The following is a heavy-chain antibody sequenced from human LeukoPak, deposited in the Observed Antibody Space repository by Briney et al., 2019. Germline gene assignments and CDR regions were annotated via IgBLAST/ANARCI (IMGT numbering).Heavy chain of an antibody. J-gene: IGHJ4*02. CDR3: ARGGSRTFDN. D-gene: IGHD1-14*01. Sequence: GGSLRLSCAASGFTFSSYEMNWVRQAPGKGLEWVANIKQDGSEKYYVDSVKGRFTISRDNAKNSLYLQVNSLRDEDTAVYYCARGGSRTFDNWGQGTLVTVSS. CDR1: GFTFSSYE. V-gene: IGHV3-7*05. CDR2: IKQDGSEK.